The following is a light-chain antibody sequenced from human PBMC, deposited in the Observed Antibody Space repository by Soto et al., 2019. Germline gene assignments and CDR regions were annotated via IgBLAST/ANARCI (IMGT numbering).Light chain of an antibody. Sequence: EIVMTQSPATLSVSPGERATLSCRASQSVSSNLAWYQLKPGQAPSLLIYGASTRATGIPARFSGSGSGTEFTLTISSLQSEDSAFYYCQQYNNWPRTFGQGTRVDIK. CDR3: QQYNNWPRT. V-gene: IGKV3-15*01. J-gene: IGKJ1*01. CDR2: GAS. CDR1: QSVSSN.